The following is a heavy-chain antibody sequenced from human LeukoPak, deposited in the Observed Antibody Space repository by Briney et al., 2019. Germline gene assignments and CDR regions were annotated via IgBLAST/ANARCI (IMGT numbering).Heavy chain of an antibody. CDR1: GLTFSSYA. V-gene: IGHV3-30*04. CDR3: ARVSGTTVYYYYGMDV. D-gene: IGHD1-1*01. J-gene: IGHJ6*02. Sequence: GGSLRLSCAASGLTFSSYAMHWDRQAPGKGLEWVAVISYDGSNKYYADSVKGRFTISRDNSKNTLYLQMNSLRAEDTAVYYCARVSGTTVYYYYGMDVWGQGTTVTVSS. CDR2: ISYDGSNK.